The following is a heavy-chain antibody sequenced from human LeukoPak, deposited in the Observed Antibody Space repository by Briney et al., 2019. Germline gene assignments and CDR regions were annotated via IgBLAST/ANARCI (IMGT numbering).Heavy chain of an antibody. J-gene: IGHJ6*03. Sequence: SETLSLTCTVSGGSISSYYWSWIRQPPGKGLEWIGYIYYSGSTNYNPSLKSRVTISVDTSKNQFSLKLSSVTAADTAVYYCARDQPYSSIPGYYYYYYMDVWGKGTTVTVSS. D-gene: IGHD6-13*01. V-gene: IGHV4-59*01. CDR2: IYYSGST. CDR3: ARDQPYSSIPGYYYYYYMDV. CDR1: GGSISSYY.